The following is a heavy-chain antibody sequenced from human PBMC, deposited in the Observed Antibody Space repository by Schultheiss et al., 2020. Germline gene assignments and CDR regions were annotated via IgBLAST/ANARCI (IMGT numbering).Heavy chain of an antibody. D-gene: IGHD1-26*01. V-gene: IGHV3-23*01. J-gene: IGHJ4*02. CDR2: ISSSSSYI. Sequence: GESLKISCAASGFTFSSYAMSWVRQAPGKGLEWVSSISSSSSYIYYADSVKGRFTISRDNSKNTLYLQMNSLRDEDTAVYYCARDSEWAFDYWGRGALVTVSS. CDR1: GFTFSSYA. CDR3: ARDSEWAFDY.